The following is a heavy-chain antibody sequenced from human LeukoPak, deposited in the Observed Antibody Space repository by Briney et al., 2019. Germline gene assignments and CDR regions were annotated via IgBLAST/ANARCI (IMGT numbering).Heavy chain of an antibody. V-gene: IGHV3-11*01. Sequence: PGGSLRLSCAASGFTFSDYYMGWIRQAPGKGLEWVSYISTSGAIYYADSVKGRFTISRDNAKNSLYLQMNSLRAEDTAVYYCASQLHTYSSSWYSYYYYYMDVWGKGTTVTVSS. D-gene: IGHD6-13*01. CDR1: GFTFSDYY. CDR2: ISTSGAI. CDR3: ASQLHTYSSSWYSYYYYYMDV. J-gene: IGHJ6*03.